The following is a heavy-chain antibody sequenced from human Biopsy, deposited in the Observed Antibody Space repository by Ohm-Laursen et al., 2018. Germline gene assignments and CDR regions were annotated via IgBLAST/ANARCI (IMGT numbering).Heavy chain of an antibody. CDR3: AKNYDPLFYDTSGLFDY. D-gene: IGHD3-22*01. Sequence: ASVKVSCKASGYTFTEYYINWVRQAPGQGLEWMGIINPRRGNTGYSQKFRVRVTMTTDTSTSTVYMGLSSLSSEDTAVYYCAKNYDPLFYDTSGLFDYWGQGTLVTVSS. CDR2: INPRRGNT. J-gene: IGHJ4*02. V-gene: IGHV1-46*01. CDR1: GYTFTEYY.